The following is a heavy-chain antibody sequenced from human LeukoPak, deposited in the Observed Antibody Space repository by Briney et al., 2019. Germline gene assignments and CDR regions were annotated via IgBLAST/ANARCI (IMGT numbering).Heavy chain of an antibody. Sequence: SVKLSCNASGGTFSSYAISWVRQAPGQGLEWMGRIISIFGKANYAQKFQGRVTITADKSTSTAYMELSSLRTEDTAVYYCAKRRDIVVVPAAVSDAFDIWGQGTMVTVSS. V-gene: IGHV1-69*04. CDR3: AKRRDIVVVPAAVSDAFDI. CDR2: IISIFGKA. J-gene: IGHJ3*02. CDR1: GGTFSSYA. D-gene: IGHD2-2*01.